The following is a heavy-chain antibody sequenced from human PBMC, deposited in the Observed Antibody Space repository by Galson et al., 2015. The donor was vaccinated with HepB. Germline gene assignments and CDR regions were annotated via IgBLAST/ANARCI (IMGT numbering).Heavy chain of an antibody. D-gene: IGHD1-1*01. J-gene: IGHJ3*02. V-gene: IGHV1-46*03. CDR2: VNPSSDSI. CDR3: ARASPTWTEAFDI. CDR1: GYIFTSHY. Sequence: SVKVSCKASGYIFTSHYIHWVRQAPGQGLEWMGIVNPSSDSIRYAEKFQGRVSMTRDTCTSTVYMDLSRLRSEDTAVYYCARASPTWTEAFDIWGQGTMVTVSS.